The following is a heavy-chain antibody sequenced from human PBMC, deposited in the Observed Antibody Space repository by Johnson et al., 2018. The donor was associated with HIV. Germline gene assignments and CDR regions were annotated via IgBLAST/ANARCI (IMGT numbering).Heavy chain of an antibody. CDR2: ISYDGSNK. CDR1: GFTFSSYA. CDR3: VRDDYAFHI. V-gene: IGHV3-30*04. D-gene: IGHD2-21*02. Sequence: QVQLVESGGGVVQPGRSLRLSCAASGFTFSSYAMHWVRQAPGKGLEWVAVISYDGSNKYYADSVKGRFTISRDNSKNTLYLQMNSLIAVDTAVYYCVRDDYAFHIWGQGTMITVSS. J-gene: IGHJ3*02.